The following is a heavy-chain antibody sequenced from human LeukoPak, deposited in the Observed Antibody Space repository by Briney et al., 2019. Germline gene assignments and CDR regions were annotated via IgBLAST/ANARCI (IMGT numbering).Heavy chain of an antibody. CDR2: ISAYNGNT. Sequence: GASVKVSCKASGYNLKSYGISWVRQAPGQGLEWMGWISAYNGNTNYAQKVQGRVTMTTDTSTSTAYMELRSLRSDDTAVYYCARDSLLVGGSYYFYWGQGTLSPSPQ. CDR3: ARDSLLVGGSYYFY. V-gene: IGHV1-18*01. J-gene: IGHJ4*02. D-gene: IGHD2-15*01. CDR1: GYNLKSYG.